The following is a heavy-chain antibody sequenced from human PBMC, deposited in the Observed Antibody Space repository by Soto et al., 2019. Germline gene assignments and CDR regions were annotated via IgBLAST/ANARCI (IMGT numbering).Heavy chain of an antibody. CDR2: IIPIYGTA. V-gene: IGHV1-69*01. D-gene: IGHD1-26*01. J-gene: IGHJ6*02. Sequence: QVQLVQSGAEVKKPGSSVRVSCKASGGTFSSFTISGVRQAPGQGLEWMGGIIPIYGTANYAQKFQGRVTITADASTRTAYMELSSLRSEDTAVYYCAKDRRADWESYYYYAMDVWGQGTTVTVSS. CDR1: GGTFSSFT. CDR3: AKDRRADWESYYYYAMDV.